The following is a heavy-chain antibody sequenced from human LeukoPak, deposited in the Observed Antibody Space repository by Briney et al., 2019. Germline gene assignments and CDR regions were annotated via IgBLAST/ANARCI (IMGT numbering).Heavy chain of an antibody. CDR1: GFTFSSYG. Sequence: GGSLRLSCAASGFTFSSYGMHWVRQAPGKGLEWVAFKRYDGSNKYYADSVKGRFTISRDNSKNTLYLQMNSLRAEDTAVYYCAKVSGDYYYYYYMDVWGKGTTVTVSS. J-gene: IGHJ6*03. CDR3: AKVSGDYYYYYYMDV. V-gene: IGHV3-30*02. D-gene: IGHD4-17*01. CDR2: KRYDGSNK.